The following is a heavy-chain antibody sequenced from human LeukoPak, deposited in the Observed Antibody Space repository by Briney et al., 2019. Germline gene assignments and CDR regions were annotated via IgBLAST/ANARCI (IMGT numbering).Heavy chain of an antibody. Sequence: ASVKVSCKASGYTFTSYGISWVRQAPGQGLEWMGWISAYNGNTNYAQKLQGRVTMTTDTSTSTAYMELRSLRSDDTAVYYCARAERPPLSPTAISGDWFDPWGQGTLVTVSS. CDR3: ARAERPPLSPTAISGDWFDP. CDR2: ISAYNGNT. CDR1: GYTFTSYG. J-gene: IGHJ5*02. D-gene: IGHD2-21*02. V-gene: IGHV1-18*01.